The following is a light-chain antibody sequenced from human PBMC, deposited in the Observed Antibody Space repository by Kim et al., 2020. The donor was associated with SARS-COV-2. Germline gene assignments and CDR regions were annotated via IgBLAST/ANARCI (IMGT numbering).Light chain of an antibody. CDR1: QSISSY. J-gene: IGKJ4*01. CDR3: QQSYSTPLT. CDR2: AAS. Sequence: SASVGDRVTIPCRASQSISSYLNWYQQKPGKAPKLLIYAASSLQSGVPSRFSGSRSGTDFTLTISSLQPEDFATYYCQQSYSTPLTFGGGTKVEI. V-gene: IGKV1-39*01.